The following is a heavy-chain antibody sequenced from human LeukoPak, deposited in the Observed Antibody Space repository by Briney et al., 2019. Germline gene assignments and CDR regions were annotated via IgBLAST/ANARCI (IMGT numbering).Heavy chain of an antibody. Sequence: PGGSLRLSCAASGFNFSSHWMHWVRHAQGKGLVWVSRLRSSVNDTTYADSVKGRVTISRDNAKNTLFLQMNSLRIEDTAVYYCVRGREVRGKSMDVWGKGTTVIVSS. CDR3: VRGREVRGKSMDV. CDR1: GFNFSSHW. D-gene: IGHD3-10*01. J-gene: IGHJ6*03. V-gene: IGHV3-74*03. CDR2: LRSSVNDT.